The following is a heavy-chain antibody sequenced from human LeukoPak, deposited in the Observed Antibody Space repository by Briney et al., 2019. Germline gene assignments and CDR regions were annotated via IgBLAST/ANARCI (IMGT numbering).Heavy chain of an antibody. CDR1: GFTFSSYA. CDR2: ISYDGSNK. J-gene: IGHJ4*02. D-gene: IGHD1-1*01. CDR3: AKDYNWNADY. Sequence: GGSLRLSCAASGFTFSSYAMSWARQAPGKGLEWVAVISYDGSNKYYADSVKGRFTISRDNSKNTLYLQMNSLRAEDTAVYYCAKDYNWNADYWGQGTLVTVSS. V-gene: IGHV3-30*18.